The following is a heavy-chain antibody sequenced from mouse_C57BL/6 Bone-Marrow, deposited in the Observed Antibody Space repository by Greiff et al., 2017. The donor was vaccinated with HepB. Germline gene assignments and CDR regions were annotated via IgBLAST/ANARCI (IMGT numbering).Heavy chain of an antibody. CDR2: IYPGSGST. Sequence: QVQLQHPGAELVKPGASVKMSCKASGYTFTSYWITWVKQRPGQGLEWIGDIYPGSGSTNYNEKFKSKATLTVDTSSSTAYMQLSSLTSEDSAVYYCARGWLRRRTWFAYWGQGTLVTVSA. V-gene: IGHV1-55*01. D-gene: IGHD2-2*01. J-gene: IGHJ3*01. CDR3: ARGWLRRRTWFAY. CDR1: GYTFTSYW.